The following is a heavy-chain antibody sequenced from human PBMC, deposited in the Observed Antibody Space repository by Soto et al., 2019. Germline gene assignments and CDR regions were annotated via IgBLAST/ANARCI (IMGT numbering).Heavy chain of an antibody. D-gene: IGHD1-26*01. CDR1: SGSISSADYY. CDR3: ATGGSSDGFDP. J-gene: IGHJ5*02. V-gene: IGHV4-30-4*01. Sequence: VQLQESGPGLVKPSQTLSLTCTVSSGSISSADYYWSWIRQPPGKGLEWIGYIYYPGSSYYNPSPKSRVTMSVYTSKTQFALKVTSVTAADTAVYYCATGGSSDGFDPWGQGTLVTVSS. CDR2: IYYPGSS.